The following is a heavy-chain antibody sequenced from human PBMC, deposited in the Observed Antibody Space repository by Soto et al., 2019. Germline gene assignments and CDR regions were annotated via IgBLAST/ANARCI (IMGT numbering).Heavy chain of an antibody. CDR1: GFTFSSYS. V-gene: IGHV3-48*02. CDR2: ISSSISTM. Sequence: EVQLVESGGGLVQPGGSLRLSCAASGFTFSSYSMNWVRQAPGKGLEWLSYISSSISTMHYADSVKGRFTISRDNAKNSLYLQINSLRDEVTAVYYCAREVTDTAVADFDYWRQGTLVTVSS. D-gene: IGHD5-18*01. CDR3: AREVTDTAVADFDY. J-gene: IGHJ4*02.